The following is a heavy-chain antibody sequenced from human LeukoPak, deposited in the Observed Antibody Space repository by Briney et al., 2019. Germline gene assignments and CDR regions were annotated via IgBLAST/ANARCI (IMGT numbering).Heavy chain of an antibody. CDR2: INPNSGGT. D-gene: IGHD5-12*01. CDR1: GYTFIGYY. Sequence: ASVKVSCKASGYTFIGYYMHWVRQAPGQGLEWMGWINPNSGGTNYAQKFQGRVTMTRDTSISTAYMELSRLRSDDTAVYYCARASLYSGYYPTHDYWGQGALVTVSS. CDR3: ARASLYSGYYPTHDY. V-gene: IGHV1-2*02. J-gene: IGHJ4*02.